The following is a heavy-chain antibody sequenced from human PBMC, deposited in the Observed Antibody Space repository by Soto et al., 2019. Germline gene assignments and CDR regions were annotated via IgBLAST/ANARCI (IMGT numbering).Heavy chain of an antibody. D-gene: IGHD4-17*01. J-gene: IGHJ4*02. CDR2: IYYSGST. CDR1: GGSIGTYF. CDR3: ASSYGDLPDY. V-gene: IGHV4-59*08. Sequence: QVQLQESSPGLVKPSETLSLNCSVSGGSIGTYFWGWIRQPPGKGLAWIGHIYYSGSTSYNPSLRSRVIISLDPSKNQFSLMLRSVSAADTAVYYCASSYGDLPDYWGQGTVVTVSS.